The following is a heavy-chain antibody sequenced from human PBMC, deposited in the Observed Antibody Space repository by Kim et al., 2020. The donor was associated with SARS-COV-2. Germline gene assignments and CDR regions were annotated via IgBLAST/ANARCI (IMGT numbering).Heavy chain of an antibody. J-gene: IGHJ4*02. V-gene: IGHV1-69*13. CDR1: GGTFSSYA. CDR2: IIPIFGTA. Sequence: SVKVSCKASGGTFSSYAISWVRQAPGQGLEWMGGIIPIFGTANYAQKFQGRVTITADESTSTAYMELSSLRSEDTAVYYCARMGGVTVTTSPFDYWGQGTLVTVSS. D-gene: IGHD4-17*01. CDR3: ARMGGVTVTTSPFDY.